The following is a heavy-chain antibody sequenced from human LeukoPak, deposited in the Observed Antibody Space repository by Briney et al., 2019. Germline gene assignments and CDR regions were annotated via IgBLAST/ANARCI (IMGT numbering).Heavy chain of an antibody. Sequence: ASVKVSCKASGGTFSSYAISWVRQAPGQGLEWMGWINPSSGEIIYAQKFQGRVTMTRHTSINTAYMELSRLRSDDTAVYHCARSPDYSRFDYWGQGTLVTVSS. V-gene: IGHV1-2*02. CDR2: INPSSGEI. D-gene: IGHD4-11*01. CDR1: GGTFSSYA. J-gene: IGHJ4*02. CDR3: ARSPDYSRFDY.